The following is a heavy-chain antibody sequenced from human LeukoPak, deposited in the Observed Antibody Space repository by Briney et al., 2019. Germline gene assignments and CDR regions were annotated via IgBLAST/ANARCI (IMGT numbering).Heavy chain of an antibody. V-gene: IGHV4-38-2*02. Sequence: PSETLSLTCTVSGYSISSGYYWGWIRQPPGKGLEWIGSIYYSGSTYYNPSLKSRVTISVDTSKNQFSLKLSSVTAADTAVYYCARPSGGHDYVWGRWYYFDYWGQGTLVTVSS. CDR1: GYSISSGYY. CDR2: IYYSGST. J-gene: IGHJ4*02. D-gene: IGHD3-16*01. CDR3: ARPSGGHDYVWGRWYYFDY.